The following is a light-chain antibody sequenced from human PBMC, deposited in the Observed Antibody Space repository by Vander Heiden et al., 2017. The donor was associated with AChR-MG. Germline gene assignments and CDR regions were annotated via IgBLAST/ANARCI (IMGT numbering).Light chain of an antibody. V-gene: IGKV3-15*01. CDR2: AAS. J-gene: IGKJ2*01. CDR1: QDVGDS. Sequence: EVVMTQSPATLSVSPGESATLACRASQDVGDSVAWYQQKLGQSPRLLIFAASTRATGVPARFTGSGSGTEFTLTISGLHSEDFALYYCQQYCNWPPYTFGQGTKLEIK. CDR3: QQYCNWPPYT.